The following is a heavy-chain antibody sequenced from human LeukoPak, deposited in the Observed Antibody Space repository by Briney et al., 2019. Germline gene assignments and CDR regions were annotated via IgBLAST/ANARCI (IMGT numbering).Heavy chain of an antibody. J-gene: IGHJ4*02. CDR2: INPNSGGT. V-gene: IGHV1-2*02. Sequence: GASVKVSCTASGYSFTGYYMHWVRQAPGQGLEWMGWINPNSGGTNYAQKFQGRVTMTRDTSISTAYMELSRLRSDDTAVYYCARGGRPSIAKVLLSAVGYWGQGTLVTVSS. CDR1: GYSFTGYY. D-gene: IGHD5/OR15-5a*01. CDR3: ARGGRPSIAKVLLSAVGY.